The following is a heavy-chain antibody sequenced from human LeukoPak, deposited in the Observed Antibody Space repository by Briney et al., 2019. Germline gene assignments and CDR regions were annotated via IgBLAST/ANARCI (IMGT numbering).Heavy chain of an antibody. D-gene: IGHD1-26*01. CDR2: IIPIFGTA. CDR3: ARGAMTFYAFDI. Sequence: GASVKVSCKASGGTFSSYAISWVRQAPGQGLEWMGGIIPIFGTANYAQKFQGRVTMTTDTPTSTTYMELRSLRSDDTAVYYCARGAMTFYAFDIWGQGTMVTVSS. V-gene: IGHV1-69*05. J-gene: IGHJ3*02. CDR1: GGTFSSYA.